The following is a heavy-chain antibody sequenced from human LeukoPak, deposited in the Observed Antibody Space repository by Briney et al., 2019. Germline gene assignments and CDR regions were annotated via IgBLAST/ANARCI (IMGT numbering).Heavy chain of an antibody. CDR1: GFTFSNAW. V-gene: IGHV3-15*01. Sequence: GGSLRLSCAASGFTFSNAWMRWVRQAPGKRLEWVGRIKSKSDGGTADYAAPVKGRFTISRDDSTNTLYLQMNSLKTEDTAVYYCSTVYYYYGSSVDYWGQGTLVTVSS. J-gene: IGHJ4*02. D-gene: IGHD3-22*01. CDR2: IKSKSDGGTA. CDR3: STVYYYYGSSVDY.